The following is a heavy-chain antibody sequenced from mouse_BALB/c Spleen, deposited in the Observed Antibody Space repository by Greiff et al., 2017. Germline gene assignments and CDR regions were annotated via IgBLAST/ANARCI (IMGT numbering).Heavy chain of an antibody. CDR1: GYSITSDYA. D-gene: IGHD1-1*01. CDR2: ISYSGST. J-gene: IGHJ4*01. Sequence: DVQLQESGPGLVKPSQSLSLTCTVTGYSITSDYAWNWIRQFPGNKLEWMGYISYSGSTSYNPSLKSRISITRDTSKNQFFLQLNSVTTEDTATYYCARGATVMDYWGQGTSVTVSS. CDR3: ARGATVMDY. V-gene: IGHV3-2*02.